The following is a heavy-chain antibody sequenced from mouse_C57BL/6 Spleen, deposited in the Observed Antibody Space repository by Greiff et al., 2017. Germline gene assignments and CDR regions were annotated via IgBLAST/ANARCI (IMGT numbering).Heavy chain of an antibody. CDR3: ARPDGYYYAMDY. CDR1: GFTFSSYG. D-gene: IGHD2-3*01. CDR2: ISSGGSYT. Sequence: EVQVVESGGDLVKPGGSLKLSCAASGFTFSSYGMSWVRQTPDKRLEWVATISSGGSYTYYPDSVKGRFTISRDNAKNTLYLQMSSLKSEDTAMYYCARPDGYYYAMDYWGQGTSVTVSS. J-gene: IGHJ4*01. V-gene: IGHV5-6*01.